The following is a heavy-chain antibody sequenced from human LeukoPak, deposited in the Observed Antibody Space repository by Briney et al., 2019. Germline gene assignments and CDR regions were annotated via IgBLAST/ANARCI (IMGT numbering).Heavy chain of an antibody. CDR1: GFTFSSHA. Sequence: PGGSLRLSCVASGFTFSSHAMSWVRQAPGMGLERVSTISSSGGSTYYAGSVKGRFTISRDNSKNTLYLQMNSLRAEDTAVHYCARSSSGGRSIYDYWGQGTLVTASS. V-gene: IGHV3-23*01. CDR2: ISSSGGST. CDR3: ARSSSGGRSIYDY. D-gene: IGHD2-15*01. J-gene: IGHJ4*02.